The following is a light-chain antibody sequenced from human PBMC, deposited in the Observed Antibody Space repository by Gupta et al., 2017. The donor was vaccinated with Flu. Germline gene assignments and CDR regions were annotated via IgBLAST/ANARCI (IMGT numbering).Light chain of an antibody. CDR2: KAS. Sequence: DIQMTQSPSTLSASVGDRVTITCRASQKSHSWLAWYQQKQGKAPKLLIYKASNWERGVPLRCSGSGYEKDGTITISSLKPEECENYYCNQYESDAQSPFTFGHGTKVEIK. CDR3: NQYESDAQSPFT. V-gene: IGKV1-5*03. J-gene: IGKJ3*01. CDR1: QKSHSW.